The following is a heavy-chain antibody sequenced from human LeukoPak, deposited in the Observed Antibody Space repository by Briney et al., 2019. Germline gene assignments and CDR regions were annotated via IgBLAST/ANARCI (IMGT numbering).Heavy chain of an antibody. CDR3: ARRYCSGGSCYSAFDY. CDR2: IKQDGSEK. CDR1: GFTFSSYW. Sequence: GRSLRLSCAASGFTFSSYWMTWVRQAPGKGLEWVANIKQDGSEKYYVDSVKGRFTISRDNVKNSLYLQMNTLRAEDTAVYYCARRYCSGGSCYSAFDYWGQGTLVTVSS. D-gene: IGHD2-15*01. V-gene: IGHV3-7*05. J-gene: IGHJ4*02.